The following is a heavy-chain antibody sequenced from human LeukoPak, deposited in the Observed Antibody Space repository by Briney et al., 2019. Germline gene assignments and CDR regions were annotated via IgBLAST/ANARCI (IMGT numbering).Heavy chain of an antibody. CDR2: IYYSGST. Sequence: SETLSLTCTVSGGSISSSSYYWGWIRQPPGKGLEWIGSIYYSGSTYYNPSLKSRVTISVDTSKNQFSLKLSSVTAADTAVYYCARGSIVVVPAAKKYYYYYGMDVWGQGTTVTVSS. CDR3: ARGSIVVVPAAKKYYYYYGMDV. V-gene: IGHV4-39*01. CDR1: GGSISSSSYY. J-gene: IGHJ6*02. D-gene: IGHD2-2*01.